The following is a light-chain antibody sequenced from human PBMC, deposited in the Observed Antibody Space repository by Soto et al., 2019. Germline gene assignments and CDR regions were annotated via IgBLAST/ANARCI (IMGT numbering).Light chain of an antibody. CDR3: QHYDTWPVT. CDR1: QSVDNN. CDR2: GSF. J-gene: IGKJ1*01. Sequence: EIVMTQSPVTLSASPGASATLSCRASQSVDNNVAWYQQKPGQAPRLLIVGSFARATGIPARFSGSGSGSEFTLTISSLQSEDFAVYYCQHYDTWPVTFGPGTKVDIK. V-gene: IGKV3-15*01.